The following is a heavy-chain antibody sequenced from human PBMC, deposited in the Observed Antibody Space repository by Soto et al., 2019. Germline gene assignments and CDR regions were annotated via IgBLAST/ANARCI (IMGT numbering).Heavy chain of an antibody. Sequence: SGGSLRLSCAASGFTFSSYSMNWVRQAPGKGLEWVSSISSSSSYIYYADSVKGRFTISRDNAKNSLYLQMNSLRAEDTAVYYCARHQLPVVPAAQLGYDADYWGQGTLVTVSS. CDR1: GFTFSSYS. D-gene: IGHD2-2*01. V-gene: IGHV3-21*01. J-gene: IGHJ4*02. CDR3: ARHQLPVVPAAQLGYDADY. CDR2: ISSSSSYI.